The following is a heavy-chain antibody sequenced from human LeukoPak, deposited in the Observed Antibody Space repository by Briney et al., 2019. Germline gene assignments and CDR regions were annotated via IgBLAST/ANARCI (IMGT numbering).Heavy chain of an antibody. CDR1: GGSFSGYY. Sequence: SETLSLTCAVYGGSFSGYYWSWIRQPPGKGQEWIGEINHSGSTNYNPSLKSRVTISVDTSKNQFSLKLSSVTAADTAVYYCARDDHYYDSSGYYPHLDYWGQGTLVTVSS. J-gene: IGHJ4*02. CDR3: ARDDHYYDSSGYYPHLDY. CDR2: INHSGST. D-gene: IGHD3-22*01. V-gene: IGHV4-34*01.